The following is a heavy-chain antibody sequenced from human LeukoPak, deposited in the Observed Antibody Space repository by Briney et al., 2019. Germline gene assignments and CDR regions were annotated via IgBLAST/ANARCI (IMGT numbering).Heavy chain of an antibody. CDR1: GYTFIGYF. CDR2: INPNSGGT. J-gene: IGHJ6*02. D-gene: IGHD3-3*01. Sequence: ASVKVSCKASGYTFIGYFMHWVRQAPGQGLEWMGWINPNSGGTNYAQKFQGRVTMSRDASISTAYMELSRLRSDDTAVYYCARVVAHYDFWSGYMEVWGQGTTVTVSS. V-gene: IGHV1-2*02. CDR3: ARVVAHYDFWSGYMEV.